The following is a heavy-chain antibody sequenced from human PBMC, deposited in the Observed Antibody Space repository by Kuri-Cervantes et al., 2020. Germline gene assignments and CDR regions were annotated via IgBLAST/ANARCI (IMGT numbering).Heavy chain of an antibody. V-gene: IGHV4-61*02. Sequence: LRLSCTVSGGSISSGSYYWSWIRQPAGKGLEWIGRIYTSGSTNYNPSLKSRVTISVDTSKNQFSLKLSSVTAADTAVYYCARDGGMVRGVIGDYWGQGTLVTDSS. CDR1: GGSISSGSYY. CDR2: IYTSGST. J-gene: IGHJ4*02. CDR3: ARDGGMVRGVIGDY. D-gene: IGHD3-10*01.